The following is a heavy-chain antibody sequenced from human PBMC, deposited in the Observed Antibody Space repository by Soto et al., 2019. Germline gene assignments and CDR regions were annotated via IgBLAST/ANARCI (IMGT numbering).Heavy chain of an antibody. CDR1: GGSISSYY. V-gene: IGHV4-59*01. CDR2: IYYSGST. D-gene: IGHD1-7*01. CDR3: ARRYGTTFDF. Sequence: PSETLSLTCTVSGGSISSYYWSWIRQPPGKGLEWIGYIYYSGSTNYNPSLKSRVTISVDTSKNQFSLKLSSVTAADTAVYYCARRYGTTFDFWAQRTLVTVSS. J-gene: IGHJ4*02.